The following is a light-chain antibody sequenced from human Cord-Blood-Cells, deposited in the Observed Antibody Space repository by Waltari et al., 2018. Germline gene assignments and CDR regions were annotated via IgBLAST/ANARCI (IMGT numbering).Light chain of an antibody. Sequence: QSVLTQPPSVSGAPGQRVTISSTGSSSNIGAGYDAHRYQQLPGPAPKLLIYGRGTRPPGVPDRFSGSKSGTSASLAITGLQAEDEADYYCQSYDSSLSGLVVFGGGTKLTVL. CDR3: QSYDSSLSGLVV. CDR2: GRG. V-gene: IGLV1-40*01. J-gene: IGLJ2*01. CDR1: SSNIGAGYD.